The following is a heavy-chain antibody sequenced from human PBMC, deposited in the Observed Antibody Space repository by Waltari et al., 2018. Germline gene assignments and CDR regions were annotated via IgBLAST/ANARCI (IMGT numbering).Heavy chain of an antibody. CDR2: ISSDGSST. CDR3: ARDGYSYGLGTFDI. Sequence: EVQLVESGGGLVQPGGSLRLSCAASGFTFSSYWMHWVRPAPGKGLVWVSRISSDGSSTSYADSVKGRFTISRDNAKNTLYLQMNSLRAEDTAMYYCARDGYSYGLGTFDIWGQGTMVTVSS. V-gene: IGHV3-74*01. J-gene: IGHJ3*02. CDR1: GFTFSSYW. D-gene: IGHD5-18*01.